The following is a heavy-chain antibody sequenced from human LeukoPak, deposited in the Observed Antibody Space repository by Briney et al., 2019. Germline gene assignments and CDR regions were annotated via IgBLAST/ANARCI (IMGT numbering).Heavy chain of an antibody. D-gene: IGHD3-22*01. CDR3: ARFAPTPDYYDSSAHGAFDI. CDR2: MYYSGRT. Sequence: SETLSLTCTVSGGSISSYYWSWIRQPPGKGLEWIGYMYYSGRTNYNPSLKSRVTISVDTSKNQFSLKLSSVTAADTAVYYCARFAPTPDYYDSSAHGAFDIWGQGTMVTVSS. J-gene: IGHJ3*02. CDR1: GGSISSYY. V-gene: IGHV4-59*01.